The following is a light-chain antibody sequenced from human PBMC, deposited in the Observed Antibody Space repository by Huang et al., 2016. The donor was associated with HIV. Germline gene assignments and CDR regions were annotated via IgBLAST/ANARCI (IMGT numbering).Light chain of an antibody. CDR1: QTIGDN. Sequence: IVLTQSPATLSFFPGQRVTLSCRASQTIGDNLAWYQPKPGQSPKLLIYDASHRATGIPDRFSGCGSGTDFTLTISSLEPEDFAVYYCQQRSDWLSFGGGTRV. V-gene: IGKV3-11*01. J-gene: IGKJ4*01. CDR3: QQRSDWLS. CDR2: DAS.